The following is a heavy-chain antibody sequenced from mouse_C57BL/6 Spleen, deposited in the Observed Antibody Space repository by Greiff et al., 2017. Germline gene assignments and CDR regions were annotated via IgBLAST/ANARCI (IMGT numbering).Heavy chain of an antibody. CDR1: GFSLTSYG. J-gene: IGHJ4*01. CDR3: AKRGDGSSRAMDY. V-gene: IGHV2-4*01. D-gene: IGHD1-1*01. CDR2: IWSGGGT. Sequence: QVQLKESGPGLVQPSQSLSITCTASGFSLTSYGVHWVRQPPGKGLEWLGVIWSGGGTDYYAAFISRLSISKDNSTSQVFFQMNSLQADDTAIYYCAKRGDGSSRAMDYWGQGTSVTVSS.